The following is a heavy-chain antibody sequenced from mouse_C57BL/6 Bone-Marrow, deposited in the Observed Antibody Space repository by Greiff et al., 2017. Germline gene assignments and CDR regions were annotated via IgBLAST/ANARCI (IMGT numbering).Heavy chain of an antibody. V-gene: IGHV7-3*01. CDR1: GFTFTDYY. D-gene: IGHD1-1*01. Sequence: EVKVVESGGGLVQPGGSLSLSCAASGFTFTDYYMSWVRQPPGKALEWLGFIRNKANGYTTEYSASVKGQFTISRDNSQSLLYLQMNALRAEYSATYFCARLAVIATNCFAYWGQGTPLTVSS. CDR3: ARLAVIATNCFAY. CDR2: IRNKANGYTT. J-gene: IGHJ2*01.